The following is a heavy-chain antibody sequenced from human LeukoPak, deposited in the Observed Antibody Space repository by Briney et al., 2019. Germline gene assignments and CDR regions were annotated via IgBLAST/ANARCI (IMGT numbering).Heavy chain of an antibody. CDR1: GGSISSGGYS. D-gene: IGHD3-10*01. Sequence: SQTLSLTCAVSGGSISSGGYSWSWIRQPPGKGLEWIGYIYHSGSTYYNPSLKSRVTISVDRSKNQFSLKLSSVTAADTAVYYCARLRGSGSYLYYFDDWGQGTLVTVSS. CDR2: IYHSGST. J-gene: IGHJ4*02. CDR3: ARLRGSGSYLYYFDD. V-gene: IGHV4-30-2*01.